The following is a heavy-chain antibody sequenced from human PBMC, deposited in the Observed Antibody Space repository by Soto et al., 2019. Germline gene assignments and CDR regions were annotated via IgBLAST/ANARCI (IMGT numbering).Heavy chain of an antibody. V-gene: IGHV1-69*01. CDR2: IIPIFGTA. Sequence: QYPGQGLEWMGGIIPIFGTANYAQKFQGRVTITADESTSTAYMELSSLRSEDTAVYYCARDFEAIAATEQHWGQGTLVTVSS. CDR3: ARDFEAIAATEQH. J-gene: IGHJ1*01. D-gene: IGHD6-13*01.